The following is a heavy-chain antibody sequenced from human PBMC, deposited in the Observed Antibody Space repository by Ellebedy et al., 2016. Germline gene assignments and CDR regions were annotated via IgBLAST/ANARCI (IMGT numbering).Heavy chain of an antibody. CDR1: GFTFVTYG. Sequence: GESLKISXAASGFTFVTYGMNWVRQAPGKGLEWVSGISGSDGTTYYADSVKGRFTISRDNSRNTLFLQMNSLRAEDTAIYYCRQGHYANYWGQGTLVTVSS. J-gene: IGHJ4*02. V-gene: IGHV3-23*01. CDR2: ISGSDGTT. CDR3: RQGHYANY. D-gene: IGHD4-17*01.